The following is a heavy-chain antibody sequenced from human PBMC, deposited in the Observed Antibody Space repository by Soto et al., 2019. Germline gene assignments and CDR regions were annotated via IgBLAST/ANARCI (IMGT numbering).Heavy chain of an antibody. V-gene: IGHV4-30-2*01. CDR2: IYHSGST. CDR1: GGSISSGGYS. Sequence: PSETLSLTCAVSGGSISSGGYSWSWIRQPPGKGLEWIGYIYHSGSTYYNPSLKSRVTISVDKSKNQFSLKLSSVTAADTAVYYCAGWIQLQQYYYYGMDVWGQGTTVTVSS. D-gene: IGHD5-18*01. CDR3: AGWIQLQQYYYYGMDV. J-gene: IGHJ6*02.